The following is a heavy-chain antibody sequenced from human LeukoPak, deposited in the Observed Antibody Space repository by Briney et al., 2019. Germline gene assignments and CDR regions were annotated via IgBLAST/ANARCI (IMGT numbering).Heavy chain of an antibody. CDR3: AKDGAGIAARPIYYYYYMDV. Sequence: PGGSLRLSCAASGFTFDDYAMHWVRHAPGKGLEWVSGISWNSGSIGYADSVKGRFTISRDNAKNSLYLQMNSLRAEDTALYYCAKDGAGIAARPIYYYYYMDVWGKGTTVTVSS. CDR2: ISWNSGSI. J-gene: IGHJ6*03. V-gene: IGHV3-9*01. CDR1: GFTFDDYA. D-gene: IGHD6-6*01.